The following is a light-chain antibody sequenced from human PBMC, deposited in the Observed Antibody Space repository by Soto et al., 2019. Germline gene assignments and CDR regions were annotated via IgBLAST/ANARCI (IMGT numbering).Light chain of an antibody. Sequence: QSALTQPRSVSGSPGQSVTISCTGTSSDVGGYNYVSWYQQHPGKAPKLMIYDVNKRPSGVPDRFSGSKSGNTASLTISGLRAEDEADYYCCSYAGSYTVVFGGGTKLTV. CDR3: CSYAGSYTVV. CDR2: DVN. J-gene: IGLJ2*01. V-gene: IGLV2-11*01. CDR1: SSDVGGYNY.